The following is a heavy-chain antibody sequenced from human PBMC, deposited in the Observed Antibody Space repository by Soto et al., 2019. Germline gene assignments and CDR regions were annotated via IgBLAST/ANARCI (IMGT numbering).Heavy chain of an antibody. CDR3: ARGNVENWFGP. CDR1: GFTFSSYW. V-gene: IGHV3-7*03. Sequence: PGGSLRLSCAASGFTFSSYWMSWVRQAPGKGLEWVANIKQDGSEKYYVDSVKGRFTISRDNAKNSLYLQMNSLRASDTAVYFCARGNVENWFGPWGQGTPVTVSS. CDR2: IKQDGSEK. J-gene: IGHJ5*02.